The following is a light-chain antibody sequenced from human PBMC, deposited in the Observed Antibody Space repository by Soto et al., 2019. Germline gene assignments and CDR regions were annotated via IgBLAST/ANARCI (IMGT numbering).Light chain of an antibody. CDR1: SSNIGAGYD. J-gene: IGLJ2*01. Sequence: QSVLTQPPSVSGAPGQRVTISCTGSSSNIGAGYDVHWYQQLPGTAPKLLIYGNSNRPSGVPDRFSGSKSGTSAFLAITGLQAEDEADYYCQSYDSSLSGNVVFGGGTK. CDR2: GNS. V-gene: IGLV1-40*01. CDR3: QSYDSSLSGNVV.